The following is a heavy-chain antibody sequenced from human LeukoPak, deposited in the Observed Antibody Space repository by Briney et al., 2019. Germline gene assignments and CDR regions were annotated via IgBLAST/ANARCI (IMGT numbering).Heavy chain of an antibody. Sequence: GGSLRLSCAASGFTFSSYAMSWVRQAPGKGLEGVSAISGSGGSTYYADSVKGRFTISSDNSKNTLYLQMNSLRAEDTAVYYCAKARNVLRYFDWLPNYWGQGTLVTVSS. D-gene: IGHD3-9*01. CDR1: GFTFSSYA. J-gene: IGHJ4*02. CDR2: ISGSGGST. CDR3: AKARNVLRYFDWLPNY. V-gene: IGHV3-23*01.